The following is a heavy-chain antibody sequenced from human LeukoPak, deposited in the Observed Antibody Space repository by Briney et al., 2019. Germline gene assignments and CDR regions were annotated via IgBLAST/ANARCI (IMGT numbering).Heavy chain of an antibody. J-gene: IGHJ4*02. Sequence: PGGSLRLSCAASGFTFSSYAMSWVRQAPGKGLEWVSAISGSGGSTYYADSVKGRFTISRDNSKNTLYLRMNSLRAEDTAVYYCAKDLRYVDTAMVKDYWGQGTLVTVSS. CDR2: ISGSGGST. CDR3: AKDLRYVDTAMVKDY. V-gene: IGHV3-23*01. D-gene: IGHD5-18*01. CDR1: GFTFSSYA.